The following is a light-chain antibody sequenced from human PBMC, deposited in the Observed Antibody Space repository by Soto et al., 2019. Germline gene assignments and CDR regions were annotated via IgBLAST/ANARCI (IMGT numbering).Light chain of an antibody. CDR3: SSYTTSNNLGGV. CDR2: EVN. J-gene: IGLJ2*01. Sequence: QSVLTQPASVSGSPGQSITISCTGTSSDVGGYNYVSWYQQHPGKAPKLMIYEVNNRPSGVSNRISGSKSGNTASLTISGLPAEDEPHYFCSSYTTSNNLGGVFGGGTKLTVL. CDR1: SSDVGGYNY. V-gene: IGLV2-14*01.